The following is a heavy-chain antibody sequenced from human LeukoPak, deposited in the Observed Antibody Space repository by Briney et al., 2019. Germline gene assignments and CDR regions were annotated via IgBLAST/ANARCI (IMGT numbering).Heavy chain of an antibody. Sequence: SQNLSLTCAISGDNVSSNTAAWNWIRQSPSRGLEWLGRTYYRSKWYNDYAVSVKSRITIKPDTSKNQFSLQLNSVTPEDTAVYYCARDKAGSDWYEFDYWGQGTLVTVSS. CDR2: TYYRSKWYN. CDR3: ARDKAGSDWYEFDY. D-gene: IGHD6-19*01. V-gene: IGHV6-1*01. J-gene: IGHJ4*02. CDR1: GDNVSSNTAA.